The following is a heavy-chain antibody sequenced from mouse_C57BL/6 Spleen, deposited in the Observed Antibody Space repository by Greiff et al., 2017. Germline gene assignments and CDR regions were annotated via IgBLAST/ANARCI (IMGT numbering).Heavy chain of an antibody. Sequence: QVQLKESGPGLVAPSQSLSITCTVSGFSFTSYAISWVSQPPGKGLEWLGVIWTGGGTNYNSALKSRMSISKDNSKSQVFLKMNNLQTDDTARYYCAREAPSSGLLGAMDYWGQGTSVTVSS. D-gene: IGHD3-1*01. CDR1: GFSFTSYA. CDR3: AREAPSSGLLGAMDY. V-gene: IGHV2-9-1*01. CDR2: IWTGGGT. J-gene: IGHJ4*01.